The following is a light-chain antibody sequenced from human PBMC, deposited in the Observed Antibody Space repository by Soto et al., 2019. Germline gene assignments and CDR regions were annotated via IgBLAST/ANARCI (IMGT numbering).Light chain of an antibody. CDR1: QTVSSSY. J-gene: IGKJ5*01. V-gene: IGKV3-20*01. Sequence: EIVLTQSPGTLSLSPVERATLSFRASQTVSSSYLAWYQQKPGQAPRLLIYGASSRATGIPDRFRGSGSGTDFTLTISRLEPEDFAVYYCQQYGRSPPITFGQGTRLEIK. CDR3: QQYGRSPPIT. CDR2: GAS.